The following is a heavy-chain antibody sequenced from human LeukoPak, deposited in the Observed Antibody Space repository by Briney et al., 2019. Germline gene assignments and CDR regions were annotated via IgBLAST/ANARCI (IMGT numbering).Heavy chain of an antibody. CDR2: INHSGST. D-gene: IGHD2-21*02. J-gene: IGHJ4*02. V-gene: IGHV4-34*01. Sequence: SETLSLTCAVYGGSFSGYYWSWIRQPPGKGLEWIGEINHSGSTNYNPSLKSRVTISVDTSMTQFSLKLSSVTAADTAVYYCARSGGDWPLYYFDYWGQGTLVTVSS. CDR1: GGSFSGYY. CDR3: ARSGGDWPLYYFDY.